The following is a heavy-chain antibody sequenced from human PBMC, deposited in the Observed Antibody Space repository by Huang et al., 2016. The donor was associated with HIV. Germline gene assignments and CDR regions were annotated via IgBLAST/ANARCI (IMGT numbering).Heavy chain of an antibody. D-gene: IGHD1-1*01. V-gene: IGHV1-69*13. CDR2: VKTFIGPP. J-gene: IGHJ4*02. CDR3: ARDFVDGTPAFFYF. Sequence: QVQLVQSGAEVKKPGSSVKVSCKASGGTFSKYAISWVRQAPGQGLEWMGGVKTFIGPPTYAKDFHGRVTIVADESMTAVYLELSSLRSEDAAVYYWARDFVDGTPAFFYFWGQGTLVTVSS. CDR1: GGTFSKYA.